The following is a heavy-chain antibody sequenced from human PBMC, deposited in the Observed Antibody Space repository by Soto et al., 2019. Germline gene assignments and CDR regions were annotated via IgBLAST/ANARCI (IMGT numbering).Heavy chain of an antibody. J-gene: IGHJ4*02. D-gene: IGHD4-17*01. CDR1: GYTFTSYI. CDR2: MNPNSGNT. V-gene: IGHV1-8*01. CDR3: ARTLYGDNVDY. Sequence: QVQLVKSGAEVKKPGASLKVSCRAPGYTFTSYIITWVRQATGQGLEWMGWMNPNSGNTGYAQKFQGRVTMTRNTSISTAYMELSSLRSEDTAVYYCARTLYGDNVDYWGQGTLVTVSS.